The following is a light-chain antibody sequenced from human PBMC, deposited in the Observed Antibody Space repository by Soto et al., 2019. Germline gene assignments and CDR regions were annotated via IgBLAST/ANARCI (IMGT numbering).Light chain of an antibody. V-gene: IGKV3-20*01. CDR2: RAS. CDR3: QHYGASPWT. CDR1: QSLSGNY. J-gene: IGKJ1*01. Sequence: NVLSQSPGTLALSAGQRATPSCMASQSLSGNYLAWYQQKPGQAPRVLIYRASIRATGISDRFSGSGSGTDFTLTISRLEPEDFAVYYCQHYGASPWTFGQGTKVDIK.